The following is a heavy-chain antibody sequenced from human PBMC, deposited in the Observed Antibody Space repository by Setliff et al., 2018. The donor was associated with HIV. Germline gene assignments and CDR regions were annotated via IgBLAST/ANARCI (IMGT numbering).Heavy chain of an antibody. CDR2: VYYSGIT. CDR3: VRHVLSDDFLVPGWFDS. V-gene: IGHV4-39*01. J-gene: IGHJ5*01. D-gene: IGHD2-21*01. CDR1: GGSIIDSRYF. Sequence: PSETLSLTCTVSGGSIIDSRYFWGWIRQPPGKGLEWIGSVYYSGITYHSSSLKSRVTVSVDTSRIQFSLKLTSVTAADTAVYKCVRHVLSDDFLVPGWFDSWSQGTLVTVSS.